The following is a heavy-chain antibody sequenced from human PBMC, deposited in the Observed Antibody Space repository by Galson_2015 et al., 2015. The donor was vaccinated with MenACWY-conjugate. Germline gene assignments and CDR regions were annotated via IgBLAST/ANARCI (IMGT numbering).Heavy chain of an antibody. J-gene: IGHJ4*02. CDR1: GYTFTNDW. CDR3: AVAIYDFWSGYSFDY. D-gene: IGHD3-3*01. CDR2: TYPRDSDT. Sequence: SGAEVKKPGESLKISCKVSGYTFTNDWIGWVRQLPGKGLEWMGLTYPRDSDTRYSPSFQGQVTMSADKSITTAYLQWSSLKASDTAIYYCAVAIYDFWSGYSFDYWGQGSLVTVSS. V-gene: IGHV5-51*01.